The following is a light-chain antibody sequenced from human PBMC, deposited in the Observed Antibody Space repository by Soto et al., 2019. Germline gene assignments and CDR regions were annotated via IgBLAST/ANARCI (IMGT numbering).Light chain of an antibody. CDR2: DAS. Sequence: EIVMTQSPATLSVSPGDRATLSCRASQSVDNDLAWYQQKPGQPPRLLIYDASTRATGSPARFSGSQAGTEFTITISSRLAEDFSVYSCQQYNNWPLTFGGGTKVEIK. J-gene: IGKJ4*01. CDR3: QQYNNWPLT. V-gene: IGKV3D-15*01. CDR1: QSVDND.